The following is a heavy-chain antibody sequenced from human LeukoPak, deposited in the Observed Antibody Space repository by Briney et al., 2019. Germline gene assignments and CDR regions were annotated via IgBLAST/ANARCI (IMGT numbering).Heavy chain of an antibody. CDR3: ARHVEVGQEVTTVVTPDY. Sequence: GESLKISCKGSGYSFTSYWIGWVRQMPGKGLEWMGIIYPGDSDTRYSPSFQGQVTISADKSISTAYLQWSSLKASDTAMYYCARHVEVGQEVTTVVTPDYWGQGTLVTVSS. CDR1: GYSFTSYW. J-gene: IGHJ4*02. D-gene: IGHD4-23*01. V-gene: IGHV5-51*01. CDR2: IYPGDSDT.